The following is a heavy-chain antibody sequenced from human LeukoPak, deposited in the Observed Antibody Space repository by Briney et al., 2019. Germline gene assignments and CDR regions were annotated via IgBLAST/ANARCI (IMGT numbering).Heavy chain of an antibody. Sequence: ASVKVSCKASGYTFTGYYMHWVRQAPGQGLEWMGWINPNSGGTNYAQKFQGRVTMTRDTSTSTAYMELSRLRSDDTAVYYCARGYCSSTSCYVVVDAFDIWGQGTMVTVSS. CDR3: ARGYCSSTSCYVVVDAFDI. CDR1: GYTFTGYY. CDR2: INPNSGGT. D-gene: IGHD2-2*01. V-gene: IGHV1-2*02. J-gene: IGHJ3*02.